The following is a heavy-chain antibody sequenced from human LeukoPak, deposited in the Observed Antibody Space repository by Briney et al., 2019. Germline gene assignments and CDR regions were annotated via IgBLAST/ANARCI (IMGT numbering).Heavy chain of an antibody. CDR1: GYTFTGYY. CDR3: APISSSSWYYFDY. V-gene: IGHV1-2*02. Sequence: ASVKVSCKASGYTFTGYYMHWVRQAPGQGLEWMGWINPNSGGTNYAQKFQGRVTMTRDTSISTAYMELSRLRSDDTAAYYCAPISSSSWYYFDYWGQGTLVTVSS. CDR2: INPNSGGT. D-gene: IGHD6-13*01. J-gene: IGHJ4*02.